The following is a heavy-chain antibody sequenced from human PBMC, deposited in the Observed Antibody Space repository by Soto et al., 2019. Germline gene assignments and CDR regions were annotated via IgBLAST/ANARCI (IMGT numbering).Heavy chain of an antibody. D-gene: IGHD3-16*01. CDR2: IYYSGST. J-gene: IGHJ6*02. V-gene: IGHV4-59*01. CDR1: GDSMNSYY. CDR3: ARVGAASRNYYYYGVDV. Sequence: LSLTCTVSGDSMNSYYWSWIRQSPGKGLEWVGYIYYSGSTHYNPSLKSRVTISLDTSKKQFSLRVTSVTAADTAIYYCARVGAASRNYYYYGVDVWGQGTTVTAP.